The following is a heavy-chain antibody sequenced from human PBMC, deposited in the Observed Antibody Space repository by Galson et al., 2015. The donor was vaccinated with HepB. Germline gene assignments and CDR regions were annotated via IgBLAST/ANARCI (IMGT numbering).Heavy chain of an antibody. V-gene: IGHV3-48*01. Sequence: SLRLSCAASGFTFSSYSMNWVRQAPGKGLEWVSYISSSSSTIYYADSVKGRFTISRDNAKNSLCLQMNSLRAEDTAVYYCARVNTPTDFWSGYYKIEYYYYYMDVWGKGTTVTVSS. CDR2: ISSSSSTI. J-gene: IGHJ6*03. CDR3: ARVNTPTDFWSGYYKIEYYYYYMDV. CDR1: GFTFSSYS. D-gene: IGHD3-3*01.